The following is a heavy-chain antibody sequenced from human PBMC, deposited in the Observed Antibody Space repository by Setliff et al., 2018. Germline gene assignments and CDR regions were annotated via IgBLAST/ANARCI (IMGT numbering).Heavy chain of an antibody. D-gene: IGHD3-10*01. V-gene: IGHV4-61*02. J-gene: IGHJ3*01. CDR3: ARYADYYVSGSPHAFDL. CDR2: VYISGRT. CDR1: GGSLSSGSYF. Sequence: SETLSLTCTVSGGSLSSGSYFWSWIRQTAEKGLEWIGRVYISGRTNYNPSLESRVTMSVDMSKNQFSLRLNSVTAADTAVYYCARYADYYVSGSPHAFDLWGHGTMVTVSS.